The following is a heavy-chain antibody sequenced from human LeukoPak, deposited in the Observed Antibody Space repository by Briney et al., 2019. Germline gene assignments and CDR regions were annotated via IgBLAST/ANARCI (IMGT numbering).Heavy chain of an antibody. CDR3: ARGPNRYSSNFDY. V-gene: IGHV4-34*01. CDR2: INHSGST. CDR1: GGSFSGYY. Sequence: SETLSLTCAVYGGSFSGYYWSWIRQPPGKGLEWIGEINHSGSTNYNPSLKSRVTISVDTSKNQFSLKLSSVTAADTAVYYCARGPNRYSSNFDYWGQGTLVTVSS. D-gene: IGHD6-13*01. J-gene: IGHJ4*02.